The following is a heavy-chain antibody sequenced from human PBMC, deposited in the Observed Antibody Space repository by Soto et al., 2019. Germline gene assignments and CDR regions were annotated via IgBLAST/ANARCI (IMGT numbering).Heavy chain of an antibody. CDR2: ISGSGGST. J-gene: IGHJ4*02. Sequence: PGGFLRLSCAASGFTFSSYAMSWVRQAPGKGLEWVSAISGSGGSTYYADSVKGRFTISRDNSKNTLYLQMNSLRAEDTAVYYCAKFGVTGPIPPHFDYWGQGTLVTVSS. CDR1: GFTFSSYA. V-gene: IGHV3-23*01. CDR3: AKFGVTGPIPPHFDY. D-gene: IGHD2-21*02.